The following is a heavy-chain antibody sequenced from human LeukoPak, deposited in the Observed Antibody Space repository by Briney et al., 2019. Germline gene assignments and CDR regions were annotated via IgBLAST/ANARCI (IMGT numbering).Heavy chain of an antibody. Sequence: SVKVSCKASGGTFSSYAISWVRQAPGQGLEWMGGIIPIFGTANYAQKFQGRVTITADESTSTAYMELSRLRSDDTAVYYCARFGGSSGSYYNFWFDPWGQGTLVTVSS. CDR2: IIPIFGTA. CDR3: ARFGGSSGSYYNFWFDP. CDR1: GGTFSSYA. J-gene: IGHJ5*02. V-gene: IGHV1-69*13. D-gene: IGHD3-10*01.